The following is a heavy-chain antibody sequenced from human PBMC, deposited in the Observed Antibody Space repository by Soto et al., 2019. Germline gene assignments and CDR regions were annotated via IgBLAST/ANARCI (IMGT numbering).Heavy chain of an antibody. CDR3: ARSVYCTNGVCSFDY. Sequence: GESLKISCKGSGYSFTSYWIGWVRQMPGKGLEWMGIIYPGDSDTRYSPSFQGQVTISADKSISTAYLQWSSLKASDTAMYYCARSVYCTNGVCSFDYWGQGTLVTVSS. D-gene: IGHD2-8*01. CDR2: IYPGDSDT. CDR1: GYSFTSYW. V-gene: IGHV5-51*01. J-gene: IGHJ4*02.